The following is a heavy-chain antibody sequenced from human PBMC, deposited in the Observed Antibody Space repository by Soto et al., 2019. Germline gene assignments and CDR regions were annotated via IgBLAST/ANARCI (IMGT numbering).Heavy chain of an antibody. CDR2: IYYTERT. J-gene: IGHJ4*02. V-gene: IGHV4-39*01. Sequence: SETLSLTCTVSGDSITTNNYYWGWIRQPPGKGLEWIGTIYYTERTHDNPSLKSRVTISVDTSKNQFSLKLSSVTAADTAVYYCARHGRAAPGLKVDYWGQGTLVTVSS. CDR1: GDSITTNNYY. D-gene: IGHD6-25*01. CDR3: ARHGRAAPGLKVDY.